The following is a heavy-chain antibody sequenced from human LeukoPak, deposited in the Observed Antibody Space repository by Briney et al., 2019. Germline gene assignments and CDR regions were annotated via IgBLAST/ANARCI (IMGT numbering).Heavy chain of an antibody. CDR1: GFTFSSYG. V-gene: IGHV3-30*18. D-gene: IGHD6-19*01. CDR3: AKAGGGSGWYV. CDR2: ISYDGGNK. J-gene: IGHJ4*02. Sequence: SGRSLRLSCAASGFTFSSYGMHWVRQAPGKGLEWVAVISYDGGNKYYADSVKGRFTISRDNSKNTLYLQMNSLRAEDTAVYYCAKAGGGSGWYVWGQGTLVTVSS.